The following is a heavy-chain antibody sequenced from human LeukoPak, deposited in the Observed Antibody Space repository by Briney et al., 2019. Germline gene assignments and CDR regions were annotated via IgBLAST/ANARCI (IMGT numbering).Heavy chain of an antibody. V-gene: IGHV3-20*04. CDR1: GFTFSSYW. CDR2: INWNGGST. CDR3: ARSLSRFSYMDV. D-gene: IGHD3-3*01. Sequence: GGSLRLSCAASGFTFSSYWMSWVRQAPGKGLEWVSGINWNGGSTGYADSVKGRFTISRDNAKNSLYLQMNSLRAEDTALYYCARSLSRFSYMDVWGKGTTVTVSS. J-gene: IGHJ6*03.